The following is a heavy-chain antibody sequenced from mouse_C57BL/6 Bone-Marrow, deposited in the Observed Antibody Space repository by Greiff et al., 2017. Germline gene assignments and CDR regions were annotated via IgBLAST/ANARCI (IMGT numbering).Heavy chain of an antibody. CDR3: TREGSNYPFAY. CDR2: IDPETGGT. D-gene: IGHD2-5*01. Sequence: VQLQQSGAELVRPGASVTLSCKASGYTFTDYEMPWVKQTPVHGLEWIGAIDPETGGTAYNQKFKGKAILTADKSSSTAYMELRGLTSEDSAVYYCTREGSNYPFAYWGQGTLVTVSA. V-gene: IGHV1-15*01. CDR1: GYTFTDYE. J-gene: IGHJ3*01.